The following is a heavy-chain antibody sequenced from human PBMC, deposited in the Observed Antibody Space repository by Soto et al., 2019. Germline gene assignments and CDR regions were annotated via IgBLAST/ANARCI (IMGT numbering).Heavy chain of an antibody. CDR2: IVVGSGNT. J-gene: IGHJ4*02. CDR3: AATSLRFLEWLSDYFDY. Sequence: SVKVSCKASGFTFASSAVQWVRQARGQRLEWIGWIVVGSGNTNYAQKFQERVTITRDMSTSTAYMELSSLRSEDTAVYYCAATSLRFLEWLSDYFDYWGQGTLVTVS. D-gene: IGHD3-3*01. V-gene: IGHV1-58*01. CDR1: GFTFASSA.